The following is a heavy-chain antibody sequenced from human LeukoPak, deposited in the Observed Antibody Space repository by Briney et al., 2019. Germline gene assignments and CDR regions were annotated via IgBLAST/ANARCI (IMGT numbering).Heavy chain of an antibody. CDR2: IYHSGST. CDR1: GYSISSGYY. Sequence: PSETLSLTCAVSGYSISSGYYWAWIRQPPGKGLEWIGSIYHSGSTYYNPSLKSRVTISVGTSKNQFSLKLSSVTAADTAVYYCARTYNWNHGRYYFEYWGQGTLVTVSS. J-gene: IGHJ4*02. CDR3: ARTYNWNHGRYYFEY. V-gene: IGHV4-38-2*01. D-gene: IGHD1-14*01.